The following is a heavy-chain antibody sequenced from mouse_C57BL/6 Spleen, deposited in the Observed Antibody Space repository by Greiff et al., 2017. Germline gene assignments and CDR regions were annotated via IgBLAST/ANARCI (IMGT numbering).Heavy chain of an antibody. CDR2: SRNKANDYTT. V-gene: IGHV7-1*01. CDR3: ARDGGYYAMDY. CDR1: GFTFSDFY. Sequence: EVQLVESGGGLVQSGRSLRLSCETSGFTFSDFYMAWVRQAPGKGLEWIAASRNKANDYTTEYSASVKGRFIVSRDTSKSILYLQMKALRAEDTAIYYCARDGGYYAMDYWGPGTSVTVSS. J-gene: IGHJ4*01.